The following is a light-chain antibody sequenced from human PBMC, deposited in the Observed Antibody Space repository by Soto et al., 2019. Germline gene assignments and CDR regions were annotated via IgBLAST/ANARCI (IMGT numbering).Light chain of an antibody. V-gene: IGKV2-28*01. CDR1: QSLLHSDGYNY. J-gene: IGKJ5*01. CDR2: LGS. Sequence: DIVMTQSPLSLPFTPGAPASISCRSSQSLLHSDGYNYLDWYLQKPGQSPQLLIYLGSNRASGVPDRCSGSGSGTEFTLQISRVEAEDVGVYYCMQALQSPDTFGQGARR. CDR3: MQALQSPDT.